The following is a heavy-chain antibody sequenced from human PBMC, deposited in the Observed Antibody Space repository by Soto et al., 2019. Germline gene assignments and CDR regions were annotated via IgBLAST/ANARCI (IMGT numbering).Heavy chain of an antibody. CDR1: GFTFSSYW. J-gene: IGHJ5*02. CDR3: ARVLTNRWNWFAP. D-gene: IGHD3-10*01. Sequence: EVQLVESGGGLVQPGETLRLSCAASGFTFSSYWMHWVRQDPGKGLVWVSRINSDGSRTNYSDSVKGRFTVSRDNAKNTQYLQMNSLRAEDTAVYYCARVLTNRWNWFAPWGQGPLVTVSS. CDR2: INSDGSRT. V-gene: IGHV3-74*01.